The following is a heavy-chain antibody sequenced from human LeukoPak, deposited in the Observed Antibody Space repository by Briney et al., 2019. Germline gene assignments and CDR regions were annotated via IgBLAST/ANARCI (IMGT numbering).Heavy chain of an antibody. Sequence: ASVKVSCKTSGYTFTNYDINWVRQATGQGLEWMGWMNPNSGNTGYAQKFQGRVTMTRNTSISTAYMELSSLRSEDTAVYYCARPHCSSNDRHPPEWFDPWGQGTLVTVSS. J-gene: IGHJ5*02. CDR2: MNPNSGNT. CDR3: ARPHCSSNDRHPPEWFDP. D-gene: IGHD2-2*01. V-gene: IGHV1-8*01. CDR1: GYTFTNYD.